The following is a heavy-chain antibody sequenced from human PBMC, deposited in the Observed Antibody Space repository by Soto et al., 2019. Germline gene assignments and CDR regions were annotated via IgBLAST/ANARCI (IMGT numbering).Heavy chain of an antibody. Sequence: QLQLQESGSGLVKPSQTLSLTCAVSGGSISSGGYSWSWIRQPPGKGLEWIGYIYHSGSTYYNPALKIRVTISVDRSKNQFSLKLSSVTAADTAVYYCARDRGDYDFCSGYYQAGAFDIWGHGTMVTVSS. J-gene: IGHJ3*02. V-gene: IGHV4-30-2*01. CDR1: GGSISSGGYS. CDR3: ARDRGDYDFCSGYYQAGAFDI. D-gene: IGHD3-3*01. CDR2: IYHSGST.